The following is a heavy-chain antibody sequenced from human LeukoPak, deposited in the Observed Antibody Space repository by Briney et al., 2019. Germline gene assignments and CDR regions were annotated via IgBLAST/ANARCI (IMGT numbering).Heavy chain of an antibody. CDR3: ARIQDYDFWSGYPYFDY. CDR1: GGTFSIYA. CDR2: IIPIFGTA. V-gene: IGHV1-69*13. J-gene: IGHJ4*02. D-gene: IGHD3-3*01. Sequence: ASVTVSCTASGGTFSIYAISWVRQAPGQGLEWMGGIIPIFGTANYAQKFQGRVTITADESTSTAYMELSSLRSEDTAVYYCARIQDYDFWSGYPYFDYWGQGTLVTVSS.